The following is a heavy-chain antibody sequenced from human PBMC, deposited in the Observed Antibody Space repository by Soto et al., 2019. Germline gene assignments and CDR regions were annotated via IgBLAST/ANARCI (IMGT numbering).Heavy chain of an antibody. CDR1: GTSVSTGNW. V-gene: IGHV4-4*02. D-gene: IGHD1-26*01. CDR3: ARGTFSYVGQFQQ. CDR2: IYLNGATNFGST. Sequence: PSETLSLTCNVSGTSVSTGNWLSWVRQPPGKGLEWIAEIYLNGATNFGSTNYNPSLKSRVTVSIDESKNQFSLSLSSVNAADTAVYYCARGTFSYVGQFQQWGHGTLFTVYS. J-gene: IGHJ1*01.